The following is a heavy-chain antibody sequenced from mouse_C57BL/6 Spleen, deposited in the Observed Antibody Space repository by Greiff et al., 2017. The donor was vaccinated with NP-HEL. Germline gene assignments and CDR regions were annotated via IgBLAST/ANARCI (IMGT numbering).Heavy chain of an antibody. CDR3: TRECHYGRGFAY. J-gene: IGHJ3*01. Sequence: QVQLQQSGAELVRPGASVTLSCKASGYTFTDYEMHWVKQTPVHGLEWIGAIDPETGGTAYNQKFKGKAILTADKSSSTAYMELRSLTSEDSAVYYCTRECHYGRGFAYWGQGTLVTVSA. D-gene: IGHD1-1*01. CDR2: IDPETGGT. CDR1: GYTFTDYE. V-gene: IGHV1-15*01.